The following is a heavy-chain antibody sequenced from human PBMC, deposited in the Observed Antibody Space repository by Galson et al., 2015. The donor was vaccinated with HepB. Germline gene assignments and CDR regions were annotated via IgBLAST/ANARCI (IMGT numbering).Heavy chain of an antibody. Sequence: SLRLSCAASGFTFSSYAMHWVRQAPGKGLEWVAVISYDGSNKYYADSVKGRFTISRDNSKNTLYLQMNSLRAEDTAVYYCARDNDVLGIAVAGTFDYWGQGTLVTVSS. D-gene: IGHD6-19*01. V-gene: IGHV3-30-3*01. CDR1: GFTFSSYA. CDR2: ISYDGSNK. CDR3: ARDNDVLGIAVAGTFDY. J-gene: IGHJ4*02.